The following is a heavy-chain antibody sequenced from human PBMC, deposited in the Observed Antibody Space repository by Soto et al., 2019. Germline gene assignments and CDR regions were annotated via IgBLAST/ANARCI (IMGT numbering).Heavy chain of an antibody. CDR3: ARVPTP. Sequence: QLQLQESGSGLVKPSQTLSLTCAVSGGSISSGGYSWSWIRQPPGKGLEWIGYIYHRWYTYYHPSHKSRVTVSVDRSKNQFSLRLSSVTAADTAVYYCARVPTPWGQGTLVTVSS. CDR2: IYHRWYT. CDR1: GGSISSGGYS. V-gene: IGHV4-30-2*01. J-gene: IGHJ5*02.